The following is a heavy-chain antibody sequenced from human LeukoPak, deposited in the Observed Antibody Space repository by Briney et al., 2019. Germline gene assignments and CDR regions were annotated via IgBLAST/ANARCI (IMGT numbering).Heavy chain of an antibody. CDR1: GFTFSSYW. D-gene: IGHD3-3*01. Sequence: PGGSLRLSCAASGFTFSSYWMSWVRQAPGKGLEWVANIKQDGSEKYYVDSVKGRFTISRDNAKNSLYLQMNSLRAEDTAVYYCAREYPITIFGVVIILSSYMDVWGKGTTVTVSS. J-gene: IGHJ6*03. V-gene: IGHV3-7*01. CDR2: IKQDGSEK. CDR3: AREYPITIFGVVIILSSYMDV.